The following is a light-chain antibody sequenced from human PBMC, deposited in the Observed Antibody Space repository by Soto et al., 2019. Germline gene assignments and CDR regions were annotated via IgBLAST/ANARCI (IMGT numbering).Light chain of an antibody. CDR1: QSIDNW. CDR2: KAS. Sequence: DIQMTQSPSTLSASLGDRVTITCRASQSIDNWLAWYQQKPGKAPKLLIYKASSLDSGFPSRFSGSGSGTEFALTLSSLQPDDVASYYCQYYNSYSLFGQGTKLDIK. CDR3: QYYNSYSL. V-gene: IGKV1-5*03. J-gene: IGKJ2*01.